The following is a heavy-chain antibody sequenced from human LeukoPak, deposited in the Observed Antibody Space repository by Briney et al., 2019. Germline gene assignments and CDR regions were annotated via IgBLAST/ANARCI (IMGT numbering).Heavy chain of an antibody. CDR1: GGSFSGYY. Sequence: SETISNTCPVNGGSFSGYYWTWIRKPPGKGLEWIGSIYYSGSTDYNPCLKSRVTISVDTSKNQFSLKLSSVTAADTPVYYCASGTDSIVLGYWGQGTLVTVSS. V-gene: IGHV4-34*01. CDR3: ASGTDSIVLGY. J-gene: IGHJ4*02. D-gene: IGHD2-8*02. CDR2: IYYSGST.